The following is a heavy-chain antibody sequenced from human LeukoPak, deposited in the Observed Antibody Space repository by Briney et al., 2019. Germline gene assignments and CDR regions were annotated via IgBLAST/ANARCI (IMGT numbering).Heavy chain of an antibody. CDR2: ISYDGGNK. V-gene: IGHV3-30*18. CDR1: GFTFSSYG. J-gene: IGHJ6*02. CDR3: AKTSSSPDHYYYYGMDV. Sequence: GGSLRLSCAASGFTFSSYGMHWVRQAPGKGLEWVAVISYDGGNKYYADSVKGRFTISRDNSKNTLYLQMNSLRAEDTAVYYCAKTSSSPDHYYYYGMDVWGQGTTVTVSS. D-gene: IGHD6-6*01.